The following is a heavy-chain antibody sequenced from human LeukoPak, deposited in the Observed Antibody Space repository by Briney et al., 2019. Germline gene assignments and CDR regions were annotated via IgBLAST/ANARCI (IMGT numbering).Heavy chain of an antibody. CDR1: GGSISSYY. CDR2: IYYSGST. D-gene: IGHD6-6*01. V-gene: IGHV4-59*01. Sequence: QPSETLSLTCSVSGGSISSYYWSWIRQPPGKGLEWIGYIYYSGSTNYNPSLKSRVTISVDTSKNQFSLKLSSVTAADTAVYYCARLQYSSSSANFDYWGQGTLVTVSS. J-gene: IGHJ4*02. CDR3: ARLQYSSSSANFDY.